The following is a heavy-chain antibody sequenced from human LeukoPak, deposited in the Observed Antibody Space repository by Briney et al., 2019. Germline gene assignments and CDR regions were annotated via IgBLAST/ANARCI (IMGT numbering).Heavy chain of an antibody. D-gene: IGHD3-10*01. Sequence: GASVKVSCKASGGTFSNYAISWVRQAPGQGLEWMGGIIPIFGTANYAQKFQGRVTITADKSTSTAYMELSSLRSEDTAVYYCARELSTMVRGKRGVTEKLVKWFDPWGQGTLVIVSS. V-gene: IGHV1-69*06. CDR3: ARELSTMVRGKRGVTEKLVKWFDP. CDR2: IIPIFGTA. CDR1: GGTFSNYA. J-gene: IGHJ5*02.